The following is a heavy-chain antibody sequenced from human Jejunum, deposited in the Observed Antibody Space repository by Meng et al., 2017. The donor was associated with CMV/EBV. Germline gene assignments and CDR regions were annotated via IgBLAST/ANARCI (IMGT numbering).Heavy chain of an antibody. V-gene: IGHV4-30-4*08. D-gene: IGHD6-6*01. CDR3: ARVPSSSGCNWFDP. CDR2: IEYRGST. Sequence: GGSISSGDYYWSWIRQPTGKGLEWVAYIEYRGSTYYNPSLKSRLTISVDASKNHFSLNLSSVTAADTAVYYCARVPSSSGCNWFDPWGQGILVTVSS. J-gene: IGHJ5*02. CDR1: GGSISSGDYY.